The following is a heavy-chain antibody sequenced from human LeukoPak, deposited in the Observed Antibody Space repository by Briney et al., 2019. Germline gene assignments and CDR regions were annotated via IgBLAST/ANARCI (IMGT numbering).Heavy chain of an antibody. D-gene: IGHD3-3*02. V-gene: IGHV1-2*02. J-gene: IGHJ4*02. Sequence: GASVKVSCKASVYTFTNFYIHWVRQAPGQGLEWMGWMNPNSGDTSYAREFQDRVTMTRDTSLNTAYMELSRLRSDDTAVYFCARRPINCIIANCYVDYWGQGTRVTVSS. CDR1: VYTFTNFY. CDR3: ARRPINCIIANCYVDY. CDR2: MNPNSGDT.